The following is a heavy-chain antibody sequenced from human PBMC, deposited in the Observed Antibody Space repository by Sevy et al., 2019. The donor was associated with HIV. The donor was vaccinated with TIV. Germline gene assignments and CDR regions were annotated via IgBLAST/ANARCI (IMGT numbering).Heavy chain of an antibody. Sequence: SETLSITCAISGDSVSSNSAAWNWIRQSPSRGLEWLGRTYYRSKWYNDYAVSVKARITINPDTSKNQFSLQLNSVTPEDTAVYFCAREPYSSSWYGFGWFDPWGQGTLVTVSS. CDR1: GDSVSSNSAA. CDR3: AREPYSSSWYGFGWFDP. D-gene: IGHD6-13*01. V-gene: IGHV6-1*01. J-gene: IGHJ5*02. CDR2: TYYRSKWYN.